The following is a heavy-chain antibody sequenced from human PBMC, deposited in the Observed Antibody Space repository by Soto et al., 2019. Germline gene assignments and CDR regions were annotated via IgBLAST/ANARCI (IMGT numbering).Heavy chain of an antibody. J-gene: IGHJ4*02. Sequence: QVQLVQSGAEVKKPGSSVKVSCQASGGTFGSDGVSWVRQAPGQVFEWMGAIIPIFGTTNYAQNFQGRITMTADEPTSTVYLELSGLRSEDTALYYCAKYKEGDIGSLQYCHSGGQGTLVTVSS. CDR3: AKYKEGDIGSLQYCHS. D-gene: IGHD1-26*01. CDR2: IIPIFGTT. V-gene: IGHV1-69*01. CDR1: GGTFGSDG.